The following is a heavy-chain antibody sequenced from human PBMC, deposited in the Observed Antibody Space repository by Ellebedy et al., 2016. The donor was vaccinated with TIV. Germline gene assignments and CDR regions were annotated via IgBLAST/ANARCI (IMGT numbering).Heavy chain of an antibody. Sequence: GESLKISCAASGFNFYSYWMSWVRQAPGKGLEWVANIYQDGSEKFYVDSVKGRLTISRDNAKNSLFLQMNSLRVEDTAVYYCARRASYGDYAVQVNPWFDPWGQGTLVTVSS. CDR3: ARRASYGDYAVQVNPWFDP. CDR1: GFNFYSYW. CDR2: IYQDGSEK. J-gene: IGHJ5*02. V-gene: IGHV3-7*01. D-gene: IGHD4-17*01.